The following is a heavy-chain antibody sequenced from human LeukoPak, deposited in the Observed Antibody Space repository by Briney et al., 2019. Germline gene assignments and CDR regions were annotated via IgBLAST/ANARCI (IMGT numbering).Heavy chain of an antibody. D-gene: IGHD1-7*01. CDR1: GYTFTSYD. V-gene: IGHV1-8*01. CDR3: ARAAGARTGPTDY. CDR2: MSPNSGNT. J-gene: IGHJ4*02. Sequence: ASVKVSCKASGYTFTSYDINWVRQATGQGLEWMGWMSPNSGNTGYAQKFQGRVTMTRNTSISTAYMELSSLRSEDTAVYYCARAAGARTGPTDYWGQGTLVTVSS.